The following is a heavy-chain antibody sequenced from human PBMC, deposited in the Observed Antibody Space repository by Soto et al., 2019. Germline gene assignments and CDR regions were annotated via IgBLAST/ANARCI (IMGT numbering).Heavy chain of an antibody. CDR2: VYPGDSDT. V-gene: IGHV5-51*01. CDR3: AGAYWNNSFDV. CDR1: GYIFSNYW. Sequence: PGESLKIAWKGSGYIFSNYWIGVMRQIPGKGLEWMGIVYPGDSDTTYSPSFQGQVTISADKSISTVYLQWSSLKASDTAMYYCAGAYWNNSFDVWGQGTTVTVSS. D-gene: IGHD1-1*01. J-gene: IGHJ6*02.